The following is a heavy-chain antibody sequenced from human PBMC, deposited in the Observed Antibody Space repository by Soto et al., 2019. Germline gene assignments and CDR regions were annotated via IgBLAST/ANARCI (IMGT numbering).Heavy chain of an antibody. Sequence: GGSLRLSCAASGSDVSNTDMSWVRQAPGKGLEWVSVIYSGGYTNYADSVKGRFIVSRDSPKNTLYLQMDSLRAEDTAVYYCAREAIIVIAAHEYYFDYWGQGTLVTVSS. D-gene: IGHD3-22*01. CDR1: GSDVSNTD. CDR3: AREAIIVIAAHEYYFDY. V-gene: IGHV3-66*01. J-gene: IGHJ4*02. CDR2: IYSGGYT.